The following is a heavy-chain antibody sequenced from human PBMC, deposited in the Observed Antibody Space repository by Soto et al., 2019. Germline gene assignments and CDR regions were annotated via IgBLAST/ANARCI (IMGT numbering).Heavy chain of an antibody. Sequence: SETLSLTCTVSGGSISSGGSYWGWIRQPPGKGLEWIGYIYYSGNTILNPSLRSRVTLSVDTSKNQFSLNLSSVTAADTAVYYCARDSHDNSNYLSNWFDPWGQGTLVTVSS. D-gene: IGHD4-4*01. CDR1: GGSISSGGSY. J-gene: IGHJ5*02. CDR3: ARDSHDNSNYLSNWFDP. V-gene: IGHV4-30-4*01. CDR2: IYYSGNT.